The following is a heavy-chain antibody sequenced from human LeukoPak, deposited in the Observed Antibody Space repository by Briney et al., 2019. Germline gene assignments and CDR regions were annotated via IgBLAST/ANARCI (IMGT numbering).Heavy chain of an antibody. CDR1: GYTLTNYF. V-gene: IGHV1-18*04. CDR2: ISAYNGNT. J-gene: IGHJ5*02. CDR3: ARGAVAGLNWFDP. Sequence: ASVKVSCKASGYTLTNYFMHWVRQAPGQGLEWMGWISAYNGNTNYAQKLQGRVTMTTDTSTSTAYMELRSLRSDDTAVYYCARGAVAGLNWFDPWGQGTLVTVSS. D-gene: IGHD6-19*01.